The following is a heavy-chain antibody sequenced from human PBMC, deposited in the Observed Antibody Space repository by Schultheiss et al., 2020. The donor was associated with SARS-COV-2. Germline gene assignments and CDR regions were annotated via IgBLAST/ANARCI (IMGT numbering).Heavy chain of an antibody. CDR1: GYTFSTFS. Sequence: GGSLRLSCAASGYTFSTFSMNWVRQAPGMGLEWVGRIGNKANRYTTQYAASVKGRFTISRDDSKNSLYLQMNSLTTEDTAVYYCTRAAFDWGQGTLVTVSS. D-gene: IGHD3-3*02. CDR2: IGNKANRYTT. CDR3: TRAAFD. J-gene: IGHJ4*02. V-gene: IGHV3-72*01.